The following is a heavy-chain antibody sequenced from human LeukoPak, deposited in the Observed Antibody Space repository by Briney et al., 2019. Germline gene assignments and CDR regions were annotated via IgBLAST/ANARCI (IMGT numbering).Heavy chain of an antibody. CDR1: GFTFSSYA. CDR2: ISGSGGST. D-gene: IGHD4-17*01. V-gene: IGHV3-23*01. J-gene: IGHJ4*02. CDR3: AKYKTSTVTTGFDY. Sequence: GWSLRLSCAASGFTFSSYAMSWVRQAPGKGLEWVSAISGSGGSTYYADSVKGRFTISRDNSKNTLYLQMNSLRAEDTAVYYCAKYKTSTVTTGFDYWGQGTLVTVSS.